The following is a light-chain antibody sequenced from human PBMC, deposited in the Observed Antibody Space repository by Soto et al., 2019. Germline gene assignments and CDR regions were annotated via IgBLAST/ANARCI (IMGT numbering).Light chain of an antibody. J-gene: IGKJ3*01. V-gene: IGKV3-20*01. CDR2: GAS. CDR3: QQYGRSPPEFT. Sequence: EIVLTQSPGTLSLSAGERATLSCRASQTISSNYLAWYQQKPGQAPRLLIFGASYRATGIPDRFSGSGSGTDFTLTISRLEPEDFEVYYCQQYGRSPPEFTFGPGPKVDIK. CDR1: QTISSNY.